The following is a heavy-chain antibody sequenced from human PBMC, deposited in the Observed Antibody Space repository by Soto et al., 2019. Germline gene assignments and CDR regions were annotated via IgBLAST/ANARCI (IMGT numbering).Heavy chain of an antibody. CDR1: GFSFNTFD. V-gene: IGHV3-23*01. Sequence: GGSLRLSCAASGFSFNTFDMSWVRQAPGKGLEWVPVILGRDDTTYYADSVKGRFTISRDTFKNTLHLQMNSLRVEDTALYFCTKGAWLDYWGQGTLVTVS. D-gene: IGHD5-12*01. J-gene: IGHJ4*02. CDR2: ILGRDDTT. CDR3: TKGAWLDY.